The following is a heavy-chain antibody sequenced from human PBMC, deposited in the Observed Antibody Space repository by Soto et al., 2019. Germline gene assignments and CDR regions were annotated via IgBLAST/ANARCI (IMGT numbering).Heavy chain of an antibody. CDR1: GYSFTTYG. CDR3: AREGPAPYNNSGMDV. Sequence: QVQLVQSGGEVKKPGASVKVSCETSGYSFTTYGISWVRQAPGQGLEWMGWISGYNGNTNYAQKFQGRVTMTTDPSARTAYMELRSLRSDDTAVYYCAREGPAPYNNSGMDVWGQGSTVAVSS. CDR2: ISGYNGNT. J-gene: IGHJ6*02. V-gene: IGHV1-18*01.